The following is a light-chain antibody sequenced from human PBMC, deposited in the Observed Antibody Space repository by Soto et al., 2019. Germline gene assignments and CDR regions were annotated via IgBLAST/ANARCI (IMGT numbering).Light chain of an antibody. CDR2: VAS. Sequence: DIQMTQSPSSLSASVGDRVTITCRASQNIGRFLNWHQQKPGKAPNVLINVASTLRSGVPSRFSGSGSGTDFHLTINSLQPEDFATYFCQQSFTTPLTFGGGTKVEIK. CDR3: QQSFTTPLT. J-gene: IGKJ4*01. V-gene: IGKV1-39*01. CDR1: QNIGRF.